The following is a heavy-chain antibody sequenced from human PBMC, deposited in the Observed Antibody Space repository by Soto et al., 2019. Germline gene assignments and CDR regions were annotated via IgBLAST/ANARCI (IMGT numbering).Heavy chain of an antibody. D-gene: IGHD3-10*01. CDR3: ARDRGRGTMSVANTFDI. CDR1: GFSLNNYG. V-gene: IGHV3-33*01. CDR2: ISYDGSPQ. J-gene: IGHJ3*02. Sequence: GGSLRLSCAASGFSLNNYGMHWVRQAPAKGLEWVALISYDGSPQYHSDSVRGRFTISRDNSKNSMFLQMSSLRADDTGVYYCARDRGRGTMSVANTFDIWGQGTMVTVSS.